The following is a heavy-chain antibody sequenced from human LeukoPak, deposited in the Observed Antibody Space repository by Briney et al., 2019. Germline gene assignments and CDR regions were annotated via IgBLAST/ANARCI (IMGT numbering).Heavy chain of an antibody. V-gene: IGHV4-61*05. J-gene: IGHJ4*02. Sequence: SETLSLTCTVSGGSISSSSYYWSWIRQPPGKGLEWIGYIYYSGSTNYNPSLKSRVTISVDTSKNQFSLKLSSVTAADTAVYYCASVSHSGRYGPSDYWGQGTLVTVSS. CDR2: IYYSGST. CDR1: GGSISSSSYY. CDR3: ASVSHSGRYGPSDY. D-gene: IGHD1-26*01.